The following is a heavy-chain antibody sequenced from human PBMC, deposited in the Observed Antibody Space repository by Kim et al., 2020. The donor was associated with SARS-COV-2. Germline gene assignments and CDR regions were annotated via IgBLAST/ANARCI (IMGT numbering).Heavy chain of an antibody. J-gene: IGHJ6*02. Sequence: SETLSLTCTVSGGSISSSSYYWGWIRQPPGKGLEWIGSIYYSGSTYYNPSLKSRVTISVDTSKNQFSLKLSSVTAADTAVYYCATHFTIFGVAHPNYYYYGMDVWGQGTTVAVSS. V-gene: IGHV4-39*01. CDR3: ATHFTIFGVAHPNYYYYGMDV. D-gene: IGHD3-3*01. CDR1: GGSISSSSYY. CDR2: IYYSGST.